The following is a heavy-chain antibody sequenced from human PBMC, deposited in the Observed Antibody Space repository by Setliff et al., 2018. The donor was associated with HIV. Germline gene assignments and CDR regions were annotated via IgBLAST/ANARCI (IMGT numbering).Heavy chain of an antibody. CDR2: ISGSGIST. Sequence: GGSLRLSCAASGFTFSSHAMTWVRQAPGQGLEWVSIISGSGISTYYADSVKGRFTISRDNSKNTLYLQMSSLRAEDTAVYYCARDSSRGYLDWLSLKYYYSYYIDVWGKGTTVTVSS. J-gene: IGHJ6*03. CDR3: ARDSSRGYLDWLSLKYYYSYYIDV. CDR1: GFTFSSHA. V-gene: IGHV3-23*01. D-gene: IGHD3-9*01.